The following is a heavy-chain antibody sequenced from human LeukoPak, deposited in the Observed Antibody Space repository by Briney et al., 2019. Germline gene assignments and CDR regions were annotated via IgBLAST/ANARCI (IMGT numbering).Heavy chain of an antibody. CDR3: ARAPYSGSYYSR. D-gene: IGHD1-26*01. V-gene: IGHV4-59*01. CDR2: IYYSGST. CDR1: GGSISSYY. Sequence: SETLSLTCTVSGGSISSYYWNWLRQPPGKGLEWIGYIYYSGSTNYNPSLKSRVTISVDTSKNQFSLKLSSVTAADTAVYYCARAPYSGSYYSRWGQGTLVTVSS. J-gene: IGHJ4*02.